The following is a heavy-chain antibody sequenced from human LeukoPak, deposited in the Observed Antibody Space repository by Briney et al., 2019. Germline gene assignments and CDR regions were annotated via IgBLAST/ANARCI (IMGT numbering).Heavy chain of an antibody. CDR1: GGSISSYY. V-gene: IGHV4-59*01. D-gene: IGHD3-10*01. CDR3: ARVVSGSRGNWFDP. J-gene: IGHJ5*02. CDR2: IYYSGST. Sequence: PSETLSLTCTVSGGSISSYYWSWIRQPPGKGLEWIGYIYYSGSTNYNPSLKSRVTISVDTSKNQFSLKLSSVTAADTAVYYCARVVSGSRGNWFDPWGQGTLVTVSS.